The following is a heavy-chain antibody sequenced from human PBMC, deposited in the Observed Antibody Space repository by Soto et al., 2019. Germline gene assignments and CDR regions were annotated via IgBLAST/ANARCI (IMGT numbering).Heavy chain of an antibody. CDR3: AKTLRYFDWLSSSSAFDY. Sequence: PXVSLLLSCAASGFTFISYGMHWVRQAPGKGLEWVAVISYDGSNKYYADSVKGRFTISRDNSKNTLYLQMNSLRAEDTAVYYCAKTLRYFDWLSSSSAFDYWGQGTLVTVSS. J-gene: IGHJ4*02. V-gene: IGHV3-30*18. CDR1: GFTFISYG. D-gene: IGHD3-9*01. CDR2: ISYDGSNK.